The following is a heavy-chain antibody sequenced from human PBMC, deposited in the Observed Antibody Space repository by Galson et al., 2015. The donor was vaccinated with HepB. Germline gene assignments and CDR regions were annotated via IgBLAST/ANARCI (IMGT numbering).Heavy chain of an antibody. CDR1: GFTFSSYA. CDR3: AKDGGDCTGGSCYYFDS. J-gene: IGHJ4*02. V-gene: IGHV3-23*01. Sequence: SLRLSCAASGFTFSSYAMSWVRQAPGKGLEWVSGISNYGVTTYYADSVKGRFTISRDNSKNTLYLQMSSLRVEDTAVYNCAKDGGDCTGGSCYYFDSWGQGTLVTVSS. CDR2: ISNYGVTT. D-gene: IGHD2-8*02.